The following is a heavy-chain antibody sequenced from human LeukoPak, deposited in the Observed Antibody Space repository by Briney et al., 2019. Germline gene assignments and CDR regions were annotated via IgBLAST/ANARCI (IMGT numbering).Heavy chain of an antibody. V-gene: IGHV3-7*01. D-gene: IGHD6-6*01. CDR2: IKQDGSEK. CDR1: GFTFSDYW. CDR3: ARRGGSSSRRSPIDY. Sequence: GGSLRLSCAASGFTFSDYWMTWVRQAPGKGPGWVANIKQDGSEKYYVDSVRGRFTISRDNAKNSLFLQMNSLRVEDTAVYYCARRGGSSSRRSPIDYWGQGTLVTVSS. J-gene: IGHJ4*02.